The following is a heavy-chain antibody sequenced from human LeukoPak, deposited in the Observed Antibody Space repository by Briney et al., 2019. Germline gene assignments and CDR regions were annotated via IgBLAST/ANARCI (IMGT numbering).Heavy chain of an antibody. CDR2: IYYSGST. CDR1: GGSISSSSYY. V-gene: IGHV4-39*01. Sequence: PSETLSLTCTVSGGSISSSSYYWGWIRQPPGKGLEWIGSIYYSGSTYYNPSLESRVTISVDTSKNQFSLKLSSVTAADTAVYYCAGPYCSSTSCVPYWGQGTLVTVSS. J-gene: IGHJ4*02. CDR3: AGPYCSSTSCVPY. D-gene: IGHD2-2*01.